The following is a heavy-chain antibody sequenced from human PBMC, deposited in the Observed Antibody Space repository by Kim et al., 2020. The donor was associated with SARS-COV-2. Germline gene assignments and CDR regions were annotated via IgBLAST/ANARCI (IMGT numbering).Heavy chain of an antibody. CDR2: IWYDGSNT. CDR1: GFTFSSYG. Sequence: GGSLRLSCAASGFTFSSYGMHWVRQAPGKGLEWVAVIWYDGSNTYYADSVKGRFTISRDNSKNTLYLQMNSLRAEDTAVYYCARGGWWGRPRGYFDYWGQGTLVTVSS. D-gene: IGHD2-15*01. J-gene: IGHJ4*02. CDR3: ARGGWWGRPRGYFDY. V-gene: IGHV3-33*01.